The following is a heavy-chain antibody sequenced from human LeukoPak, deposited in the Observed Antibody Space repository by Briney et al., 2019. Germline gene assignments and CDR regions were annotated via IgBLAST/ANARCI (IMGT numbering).Heavy chain of an antibody. D-gene: IGHD3-22*01. V-gene: IGHV3-30*04. CDR1: GFTFSSYA. J-gene: IGHJ4*02. CDR2: ISYDGSNK. Sequence: PGGSLRLSCAASGFTFSSYAMHWVRQAPGKGLEWVAVISYDGSNKYYADSVKGRFTISRDNSKNTLYLQMNSLRAEDTAVYYCARGGIYDSSGYYSGAIDYWGQGTLVTVSS. CDR3: ARGGIYDSSGYYSGAIDY.